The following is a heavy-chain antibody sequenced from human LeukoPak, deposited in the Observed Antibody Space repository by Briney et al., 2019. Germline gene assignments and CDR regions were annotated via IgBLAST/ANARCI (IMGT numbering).Heavy chain of an antibody. V-gene: IGHV3-7*01. Sequence: PGGSLRLSCAASGLPFRIYWMSWPRKARGKGLEWVANLKQDGSEKYCVDSVKGRFTISRENAKNSLYLQMNSLRAEDTAVYYCARDGRHGGSVSDYWGQGTLVTVSS. CDR3: ARDGRHGGSVSDY. J-gene: IGHJ4*02. CDR1: GLPFRIYW. CDR2: LKQDGSEK. D-gene: IGHD2-15*01.